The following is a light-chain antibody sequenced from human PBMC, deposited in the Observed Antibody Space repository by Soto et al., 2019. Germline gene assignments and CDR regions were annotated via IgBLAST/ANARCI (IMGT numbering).Light chain of an antibody. J-gene: IGKJ4*01. V-gene: IGKV1-5*03. CDR2: KAS. Sequence: DIQMTQSPSTLSASVGDRVTITCRASQSISSWLAWYQQKPGKAPKLLIYKASSLESGVPSRFSGSGTGTEITLTISSLQPDDFATYYRQQYNSYPLTFGGGTKVEIK. CDR1: QSISSW. CDR3: QQYNSYPLT.